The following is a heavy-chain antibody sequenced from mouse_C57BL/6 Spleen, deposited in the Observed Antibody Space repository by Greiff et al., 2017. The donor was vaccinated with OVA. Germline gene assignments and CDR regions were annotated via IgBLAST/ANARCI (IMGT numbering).Heavy chain of an antibody. CDR1: GFTFSDYG. CDR2: ISSGSSTI. V-gene: IGHV5-17*01. J-gene: IGHJ2*01. CDR3: ARPGDYYGSSEYFDY. D-gene: IGHD1-1*01. Sequence: EVKLMESGGGLVKPGGSLKLSCAASGFTFSDYGMHWVRQAPEKGLEWVAYISSGSSTIYYADTVKGRFTISRDNAKNTLFLQMTSLRSEDTAMYYCARPGDYYGSSEYFDYWGQGTTLTVSS.